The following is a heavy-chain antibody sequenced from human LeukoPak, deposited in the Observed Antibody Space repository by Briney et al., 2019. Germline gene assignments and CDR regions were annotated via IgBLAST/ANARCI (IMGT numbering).Heavy chain of an antibody. D-gene: IGHD2-15*01. Sequence: PGGSLRLSCAASGFTFSSYGMHWVRHAPGKGLEWVAVISYDRSNKYYADSVKGRFTISRDNSKNTLYLQMNSLRAEDTAVYYCAKGERGLSGPHYWGQGTLVTVSS. CDR1: GFTFSSYG. CDR3: AKGERGLSGPHY. J-gene: IGHJ4*02. CDR2: ISYDRSNK. V-gene: IGHV3-30*18.